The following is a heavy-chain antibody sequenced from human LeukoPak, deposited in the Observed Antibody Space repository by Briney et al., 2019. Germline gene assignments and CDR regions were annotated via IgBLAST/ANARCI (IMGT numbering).Heavy chain of an antibody. D-gene: IGHD5-12*01. V-gene: IGHV4-34*01. CDR2: INHSGST. CDR1: GGSFSGYY. Sequence: ETLSLTCAVYGGSFSGYYWSWIRQPPGKGLEWIGEINHSGSTNYNPSLKSRVTISVDTSKNQFSLKLSSVTAADTAVYYCARESQQWLRFGREVLNWFDPWGQGTLVTVSS. J-gene: IGHJ5*02. CDR3: ARESQQWLRFGREVLNWFDP.